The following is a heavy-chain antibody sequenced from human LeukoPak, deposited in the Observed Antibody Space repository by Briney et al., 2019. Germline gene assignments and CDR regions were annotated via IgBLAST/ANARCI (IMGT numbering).Heavy chain of an antibody. V-gene: IGHV1-2*02. J-gene: IGHJ4*02. CDR1: GYTFTGYY. CDR3: AREDSSSSLGY. D-gene: IGHD6-6*01. Sequence: ASVKVSCKASGYTFTGYYMHWVRQAPGHGLEWMGWINPNSGGTNYAQKFQGRVTMTRDTSISTAYMELSRLISDDTAVYYCAREDSSSSLGYWGQGTLVTVSS. CDR2: INPNSGGT.